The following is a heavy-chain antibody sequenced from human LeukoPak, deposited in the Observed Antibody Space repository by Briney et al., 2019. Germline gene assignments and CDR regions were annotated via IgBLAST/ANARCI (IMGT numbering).Heavy chain of an antibody. Sequence: GGSLRLSSAASGFTFSSYAMSWVRQAPGKGLEWVSAISGSGGSTYYADSVKGRFTISRDNSKNTLYLQMNSLRAEDTAVYYCAKDPHYSGWYATPRFDYWGQGTLVTVSS. CDR3: AKDPHYSGWYATPRFDY. J-gene: IGHJ4*02. V-gene: IGHV3-23*01. CDR1: GFTFSSYA. CDR2: ISGSGGST. D-gene: IGHD6-19*01.